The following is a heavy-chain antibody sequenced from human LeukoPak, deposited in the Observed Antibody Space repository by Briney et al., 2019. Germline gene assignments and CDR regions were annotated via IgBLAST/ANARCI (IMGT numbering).Heavy chain of an antibody. V-gene: IGHV3-23*01. CDR2: ISGSGGDT. Sequence: GGSLRLSCAASGFTFSNYAMSWVRQAPGKGLEWVSVISGSGGDTFYADSVKGRFTISRDNSRTTLYLHMNSLRVEDTAVYYCAKDITYSNGFDYWGQGALVTVSS. D-gene: IGHD6-19*01. CDR1: GFTFSNYA. J-gene: IGHJ4*02. CDR3: AKDITYSNGFDY.